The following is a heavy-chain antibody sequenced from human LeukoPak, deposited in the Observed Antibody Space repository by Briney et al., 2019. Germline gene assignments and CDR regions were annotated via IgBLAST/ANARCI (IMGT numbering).Heavy chain of an antibody. CDR2: ISSSSSYI. V-gene: IGHV3-21*01. D-gene: IGHD6-13*01. J-gene: IGHJ4*02. CDR1: GFTFSSYS. CDR3: ARDGSSWYPFDY. Sequence: KTGGSLRLSCAASGFTFSSYSMNWVRQAPGMGLEWVSSISSSSSYIYYADSVKGRFTISRDNAKNSLYLQMNSLRAEDTAVYYCARDGSSWYPFDYWGQGTLVTVSS.